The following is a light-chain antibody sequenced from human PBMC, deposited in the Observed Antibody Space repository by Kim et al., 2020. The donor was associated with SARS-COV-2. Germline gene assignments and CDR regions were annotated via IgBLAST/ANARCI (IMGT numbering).Light chain of an antibody. CDR2: DNN. J-gene: IGLJ2*01. Sequence: QSVLTQPPSVSAAPGRKVTISCSGSSSNIGHNYVSWYQQFPGTAPKLLIYDNNKRPSGIPDRFSGSKSGTSATLGITGLQTGDEADYYCVTWDNTLSASFGGGTQLTVL. CDR1: SSNIGHNY. V-gene: IGLV1-51*01. CDR3: VTWDNTLSAS.